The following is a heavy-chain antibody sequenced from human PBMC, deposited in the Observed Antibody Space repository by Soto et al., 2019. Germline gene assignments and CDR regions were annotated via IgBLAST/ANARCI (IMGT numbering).Heavy chain of an antibody. D-gene: IGHD4-4*01. J-gene: IGHJ4*02. Sequence: GGSLRLSFAASGFTFSSHAISWVRQAPGKVLEWVSSITISGGITYHADSVKGRFAISRDISKNTLYLQMNSLRVEDTAIYYCAKDGRNTISHVDYWGQGT. CDR2: ITISGGIT. V-gene: IGHV3-23*01. CDR3: AKDGRNTISHVDY. CDR1: GFTFSSHA.